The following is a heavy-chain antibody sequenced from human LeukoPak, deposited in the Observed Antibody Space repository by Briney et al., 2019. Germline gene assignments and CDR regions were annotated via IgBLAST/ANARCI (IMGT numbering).Heavy chain of an antibody. CDR1: GGSITSKNYY. J-gene: IGHJ4*02. V-gene: IGHV4-39*01. CDR3: ARQQGYYDFETATAFPPYYFDS. Sequence: PSEALSLTCTVSGGSITSKNYYWGWIRQSPGKGLEWIGSIYYSGSSYYNPSLKSRVFISVDTSKSQFFLRVSSVTVADTAIYYCARQQGYYDFETATAFPPYYFDSWGQGTLVTSSS. CDR2: IYYSGSS. D-gene: IGHD3-3*01.